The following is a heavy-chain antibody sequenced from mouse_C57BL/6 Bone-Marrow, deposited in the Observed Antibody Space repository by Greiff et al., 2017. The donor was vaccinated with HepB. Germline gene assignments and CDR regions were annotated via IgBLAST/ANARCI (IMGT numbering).Heavy chain of an antibody. D-gene: IGHD1-1*01. CDR1: GYTFTSYG. Sequence: QVQLKQSGAELARPGASVKLSCKASGYTFTSYGISWVKQRTGQGLEWIGEIYPRSGNTYYNEKFKGKATLTADKSSSTAYMELRSLTSEDSAVYFCARRAVVADYFDYWGQGTTLTVSS. J-gene: IGHJ2*01. CDR3: ARRAVVADYFDY. CDR2: IYPRSGNT. V-gene: IGHV1-81*01.